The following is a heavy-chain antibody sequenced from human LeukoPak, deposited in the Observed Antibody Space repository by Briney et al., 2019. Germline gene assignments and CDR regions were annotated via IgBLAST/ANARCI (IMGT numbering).Heavy chain of an antibody. CDR2: INSDGSST. J-gene: IGHJ5*02. CDR3: AKIFHTDGYYLGEHLFDA. D-gene: IGHD3-22*01. V-gene: IGHV3-74*01. CDR1: GFTFSSYW. Sequence: GGSLRLSCAASGFTFSSYWMHWVRQAPGTGLVWVSRINSDGSSTSYADSVKGRFTTSRDNSKSTLYLQMNSLRAEDTAIYYCAKIFHTDGYYLGEHLFDAWGQGTLVTVSS.